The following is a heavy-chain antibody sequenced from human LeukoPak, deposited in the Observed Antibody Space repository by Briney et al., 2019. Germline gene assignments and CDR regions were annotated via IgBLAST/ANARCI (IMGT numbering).Heavy chain of an antibody. CDR2: IKPDGSEK. CDR3: ARDPLEGSGFDY. J-gene: IGHJ4*02. V-gene: IGHV3-7*01. D-gene: IGHD3-3*01. CDR1: GFTFSSYW. Sequence: QPGGSLRLSCAASGFTFSSYWMSWVRQAPGKGLEWVANIKPDGSEKNYVDSVKGRFTISRDNAKNSLYLQMHSLRAEDTAVYYCARDPLEGSGFDYWGQGTLVTVSS.